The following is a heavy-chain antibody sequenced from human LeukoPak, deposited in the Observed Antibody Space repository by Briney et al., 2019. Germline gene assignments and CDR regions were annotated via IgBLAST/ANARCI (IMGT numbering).Heavy chain of an antibody. Sequence: GRSLRLSCAASGFTFDDYAMHWVRQAPGKGLEWVSGINWNSGSIDYADSVKGRFTISRDNSKNTLYLQMNSLRAEDTAVYYCARDLSSSWYWRTYYYYGMDVWGQGTTVTVSS. CDR3: ARDLSSSWYWRTYYYYGMDV. CDR2: INWNSGSI. D-gene: IGHD6-13*01. CDR1: GFTFDDYA. J-gene: IGHJ6*02. V-gene: IGHV3-9*01.